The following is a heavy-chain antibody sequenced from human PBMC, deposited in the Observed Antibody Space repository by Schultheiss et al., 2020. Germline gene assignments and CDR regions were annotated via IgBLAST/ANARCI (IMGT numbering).Heavy chain of an antibody. CDR2: IYYSGST. V-gene: IGHV4-61*05. D-gene: IGHD3-22*01. Sequence: SETLSLTCTVSGGSISSSSYYWGWIRQPPGKGLEWIGYIYYSGSTNYNPSLKSRVTISVDTSKNQFSLKLSSVTAADTAVYYCASCYDSSGYYYEDYYYYMDVWGKGTTVTVSS. CDR3: ASCYDSSGYYYEDYYYYMDV. CDR1: GGSISSSSYY. J-gene: IGHJ6*03.